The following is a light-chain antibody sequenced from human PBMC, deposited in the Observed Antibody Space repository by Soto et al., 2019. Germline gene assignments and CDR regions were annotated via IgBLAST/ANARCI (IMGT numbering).Light chain of an antibody. V-gene: IGLV2-14*01. CDR1: TSDVSIYNY. CDR2: GVS. J-gene: IGLJ1*01. CDR3: CSYTSSTNYV. Sequence: QSVLTQPASVSGSPGQSITISCTGTTSDVSIYNYVSWYQQHPGKAPKLMIYGVSNRPSGVSNRFSGAKSGHTASLTISGLQVEDEADYYCCSYTSSTNYVFGPGTRSLS.